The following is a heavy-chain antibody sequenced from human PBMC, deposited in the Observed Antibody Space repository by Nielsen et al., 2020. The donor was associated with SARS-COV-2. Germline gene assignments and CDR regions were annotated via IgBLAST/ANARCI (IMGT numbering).Heavy chain of an antibody. J-gene: IGHJ6*02. Sequence: GSLRLSCSVSGDSVSSGSYYWTWIRQPPGKGLEWIGFFSNSGRTAYNPPLKSRVTISIDTSKNQFSLKLSSVTAVDTAVYYCARAPRHGMDVWGQGTTVTVSS. CDR2: FSNSGRT. V-gene: IGHV4-61*01. CDR3: ARAPRHGMDV. CDR1: GDSVSSGSYY.